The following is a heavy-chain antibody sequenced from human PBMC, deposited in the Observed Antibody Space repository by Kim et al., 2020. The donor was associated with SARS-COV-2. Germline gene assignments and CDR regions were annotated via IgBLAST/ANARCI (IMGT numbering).Heavy chain of an antibody. V-gene: IGHV3-33*05. CDR1: GLIFRNFG. Sequence: GGSLRLSCAASGLIFRNFGLHWVRQAPGKGLEWVAFISNDGATAIYADSVRGRFTISRDYSENKVYLQMDSLSAGDTAVYYCARPSSSHFDFWGQGTLV. CDR2: ISNDGATA. D-gene: IGHD3-10*01. J-gene: IGHJ4*02. CDR3: ARPSSSHFDF.